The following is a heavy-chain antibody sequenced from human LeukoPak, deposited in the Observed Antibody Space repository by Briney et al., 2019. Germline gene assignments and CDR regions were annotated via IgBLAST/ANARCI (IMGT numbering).Heavy chain of an antibody. Sequence: GASVKVSCKASGGNFSNHAISWVRQAPGQGLGWMGVIIPISGTANYAQKFQGRVTITADASTSTVYMELSSLTSDDTAVYYCARWARDSSAWYPALSDYWGQGTLVTVSS. CDR3: ARWARDSSAWYPALSDY. CDR1: GGNFSNHA. J-gene: IGHJ4*02. V-gene: IGHV1-69*13. CDR2: IIPISGTA. D-gene: IGHD6-13*01.